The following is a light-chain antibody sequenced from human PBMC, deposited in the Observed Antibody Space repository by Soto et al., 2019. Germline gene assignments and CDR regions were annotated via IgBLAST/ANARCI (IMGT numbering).Light chain of an antibody. CDR1: QSISSC. V-gene: IGKV1-39*01. Sequence: DIQMTQPPSSLSASVGDRVTITCRASQSISSCLNWYQQKPGKAPKLLIYAASSLQSGVPSRFSGSGSGTDFTLTISSLQPEDFATYYCQQSYSTPPSFGQGTKLEIK. CDR3: QQSYSTPPS. CDR2: AAS. J-gene: IGKJ2*01.